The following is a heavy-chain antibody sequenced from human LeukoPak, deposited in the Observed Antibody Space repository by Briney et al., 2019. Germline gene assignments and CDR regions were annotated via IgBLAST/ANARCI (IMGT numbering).Heavy chain of an antibody. V-gene: IGHV1-18*01. Sequence: ASVKVSCKASGYTFVAYGISWVRRAPGQGLEWMGWISANNGNTKYAEKFQGRLTMTTDTSTNTLYMEVRSLRLDDTAVYYCAREVRSMTVTGLFDYWGQGTLVTVSS. D-gene: IGHD6-19*01. CDR1: GYTFVAYG. J-gene: IGHJ4*02. CDR2: ISANNGNT. CDR3: AREVRSMTVTGLFDY.